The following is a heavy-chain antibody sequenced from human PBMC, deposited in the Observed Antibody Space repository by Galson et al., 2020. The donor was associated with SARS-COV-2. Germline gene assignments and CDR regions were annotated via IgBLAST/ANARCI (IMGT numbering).Heavy chain of an antibody. D-gene: IGHD3-10*01. CDR1: GFSISSGYY. Sequence: ASEILSLTCTVSGFSISSGYYWGWIRQPPGKGLEWIGSIHHRGSTYYNPSLKSRVSISVDTSKNQYSLNLSSVTAADTAVYYCARGPYGSGSYRASDIWGQGTMVTVSS. J-gene: IGHJ3*02. CDR2: IHHRGST. CDR3: ARGPYGSGSYRASDI. V-gene: IGHV4-38-2*02.